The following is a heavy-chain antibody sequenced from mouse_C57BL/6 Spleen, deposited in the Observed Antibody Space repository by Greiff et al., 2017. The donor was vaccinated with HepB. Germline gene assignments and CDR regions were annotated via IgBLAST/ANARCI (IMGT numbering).Heavy chain of an antibody. Sequence: VKLQESDAELVKPGASVKISCKVSGYTFTDHTIHWMKQRPEQGLEWIGYIYPRDGSTKYNEKFKGKATLTADKSSSTAYMQLNSLTSEDSAVYFCASPSLYYSKANYAMDYWGQGTSVTVSS. V-gene: IGHV1-78*01. CDR3: ASPSLYYSKANYAMDY. CDR1: GYTFTDHT. CDR2: IYPRDGST. J-gene: IGHJ4*01. D-gene: IGHD2-5*01.